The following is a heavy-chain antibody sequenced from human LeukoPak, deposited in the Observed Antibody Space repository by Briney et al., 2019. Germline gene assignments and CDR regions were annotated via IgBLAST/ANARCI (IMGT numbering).Heavy chain of an antibody. D-gene: IGHD3-22*01. CDR3: AVIVDLDY. CDR2: ISGSGGNT. CDR1: GFTFSNYG. V-gene: IGHV3-23*01. Sequence: GGSLRLSCAASGFTFSNYGMSWVRQAPGKGLEWVSTISGSGGNTYYADSVKGRFTISRDNAKNSLYLQMNSLRAEDTAVYYCAVIVDLDYWGQGTLVTVSS. J-gene: IGHJ4*02.